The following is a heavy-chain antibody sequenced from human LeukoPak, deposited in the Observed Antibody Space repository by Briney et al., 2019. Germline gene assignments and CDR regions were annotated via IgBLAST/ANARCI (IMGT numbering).Heavy chain of an antibody. D-gene: IGHD5-18*01. J-gene: IGHJ6*03. CDR1: GYTFTGYY. CDR2: INPNSGGT. Sequence: GASVKVSCKASGYTFTGYYMHWVRQAPGQGLEWMGWINPNSGGTNYAQKFRGRVTMTRDTSISTAYMELSSLRSEDTAVYYCAREGRPGKWIQLWPYYYYYMDVWGKGTTVTVSS. CDR3: AREGRPGKWIQLWPYYYYYMDV. V-gene: IGHV1-2*02.